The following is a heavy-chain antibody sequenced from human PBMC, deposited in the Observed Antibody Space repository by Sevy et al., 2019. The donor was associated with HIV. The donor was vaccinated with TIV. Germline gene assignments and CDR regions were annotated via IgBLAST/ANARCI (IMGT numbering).Heavy chain of an antibody. CDR1: GYSFSNYY. CDR3: ARVAGGAYIGHFDF. Sequence: ASVKVSCKASGYSFSNYYIHWVRQAPGQGLEWMGIINPSGGSTNYAQRFKVRVTMTRDASTSTVYMERSSLRSDDTAIYYWARVAGGAYIGHFDFWGQGTLVTVSS. CDR2: INPSGGST. V-gene: IGHV1-46*01. D-gene: IGHD2-15*01. J-gene: IGHJ4*02.